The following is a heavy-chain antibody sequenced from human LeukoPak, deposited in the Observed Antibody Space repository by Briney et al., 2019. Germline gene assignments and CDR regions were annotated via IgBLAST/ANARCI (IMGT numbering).Heavy chain of an antibody. D-gene: IGHD6-13*01. V-gene: IGHV3-23*01. CDR2: ISGSGGST. CDR1: GFTFSSYA. J-gene: IGHJ4*02. CDR3: ANDWYSSSWYYFDY. Sequence: QPGGSLRLSCAASGFTFSSYAMSWVRQAPGKGPEWVSAISGSGGSTYYADSVKGRFTISRDNSKNSLYLQMNSLRAEDTAVYYCANDWYSSSWYYFDYWGQGTLVTVSS.